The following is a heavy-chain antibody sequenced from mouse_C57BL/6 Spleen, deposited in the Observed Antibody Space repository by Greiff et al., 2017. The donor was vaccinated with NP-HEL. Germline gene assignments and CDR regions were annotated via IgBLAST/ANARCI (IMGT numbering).Heavy chain of an antibody. Sequence: EVQLQQSGAELVRPGASVKLSCTASGFNIKDYYMHWVKQRPEQGLEWIGWIDPENGDTGYSSPGEGKAPITADPSSNTAYLQLSSLTSETTAVYYCTTGGTAQATLDYWGQGTTLTVSS. J-gene: IGHJ2*01. CDR1: GFNIKDYY. V-gene: IGHV14-4*01. D-gene: IGHD3-2*02. CDR2: IDPENGDT. CDR3: TTGGTAQATLDY.